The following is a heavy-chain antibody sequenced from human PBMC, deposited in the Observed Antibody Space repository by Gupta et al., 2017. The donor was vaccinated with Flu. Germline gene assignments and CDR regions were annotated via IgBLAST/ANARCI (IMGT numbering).Heavy chain of an antibody. D-gene: IGHD3-3*01. V-gene: IGHV1-24*01. CDR2: LDPADGVT. CDR3: ATLRTTIFGVLIIFDY. CDR1: GYTLNDLS. Sequence: QVQLVQSGAEVKKPGASVKVSCKVSGYTLNDLSMHWVRQAPGKGLEWMGGLDPADGVTIYAQKLQGRVTLTEDTSTDTTYMELSSLRSEDTAVYYCATLRTTIFGVLIIFDYWGQGTLVTVSS. J-gene: IGHJ4*02.